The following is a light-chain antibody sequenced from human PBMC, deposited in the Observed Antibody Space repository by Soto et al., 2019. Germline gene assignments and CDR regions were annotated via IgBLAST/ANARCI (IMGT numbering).Light chain of an antibody. Sequence: ELGLTQAPATLSLSPGVRATLSCRARQSVTSDSLAWYWHKHGQAPRPLSYGAASRATGVPDRVSGSGSGTDFALNVNRREPGDFSVYYSQQYGNFPYTIGQGTTLQI. CDR1: QSVTSDS. V-gene: IGKV3-20*01. CDR2: GAA. J-gene: IGKJ2*01. CDR3: QQYGNFPYT.